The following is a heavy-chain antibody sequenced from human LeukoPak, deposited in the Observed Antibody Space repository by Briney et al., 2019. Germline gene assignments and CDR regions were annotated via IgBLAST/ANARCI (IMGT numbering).Heavy chain of an antibody. V-gene: IGHV1-46*01. Sequence: ASVKVSCKASGYTFTGYYMHWVRQAPGQGLEWMGIINPSGGSTNYAQKFQGRVTMTRDMSTSTVYMELSSLRSEDTAVYYCARDLSADSAFDYWGQGTLVTVSS. D-gene: IGHD3-16*02. CDR1: GYTFTGYY. J-gene: IGHJ4*02. CDR2: INPSGGST. CDR3: ARDLSADSAFDY.